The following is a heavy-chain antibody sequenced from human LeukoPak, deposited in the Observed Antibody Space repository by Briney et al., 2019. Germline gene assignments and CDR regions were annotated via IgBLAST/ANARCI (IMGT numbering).Heavy chain of an antibody. CDR2: INPNSGGT. V-gene: IGHV1-2*02. CDR1: GYTFTGYY. J-gene: IGHJ4*02. Sequence: GASVKVSCKASGYTFTGYYMHWVRQAPGQGLEWMGWINPNSGGTNYAQKFQGRVTMTRDTSISTAYMELSRLRSDDTAVYYCARASAPNYYGSGSYYTLWGQGTLVTVSS. CDR3: ARASAPNYYGSGSYYTL. D-gene: IGHD3-10*01.